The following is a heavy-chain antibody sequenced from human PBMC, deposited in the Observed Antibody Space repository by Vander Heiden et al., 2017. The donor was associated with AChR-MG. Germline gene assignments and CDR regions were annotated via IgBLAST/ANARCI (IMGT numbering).Heavy chain of an antibody. CDR3: ARDTAEDD. CDR2: ISGSGGST. CDR1: GFTFAVHA. D-gene: IGHD5-18*01. Sequence: EVQLLESGGGLVQPGGPVTPHRPAPGFTFAVHAMSWVRQTRGKGLQGVSTISGSGGSTYYADSVKGRFTTSRDNSKNTLYLQMNSLRAEDTAVYYCARDTAEDDWGQGTLVTVSS. J-gene: IGHJ4*02. V-gene: IGHV3-23*01.